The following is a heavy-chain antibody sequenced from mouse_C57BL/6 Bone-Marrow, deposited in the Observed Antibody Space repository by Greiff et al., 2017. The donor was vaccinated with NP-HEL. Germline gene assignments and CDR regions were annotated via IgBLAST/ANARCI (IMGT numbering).Heavy chain of an antibody. V-gene: IGHV14-4*01. CDR2: IDPENGDT. CDR3: TLTTVVAN. J-gene: IGHJ2*01. CDR1: GFNIKDDY. D-gene: IGHD1-1*01. Sequence: VQLQQSGAELVRPGASVKLSCTASGFNIKDDYMHWVKQRPEQGLEWIGWIDPENGDTEYASKFQGKATITADTSSNTAYLQLSSLTSEDTAVYYCTLTTVVANWGQGTTLTVAS.